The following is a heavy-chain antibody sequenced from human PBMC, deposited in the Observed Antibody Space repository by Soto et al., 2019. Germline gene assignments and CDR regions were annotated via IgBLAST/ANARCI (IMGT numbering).Heavy chain of an antibody. CDR2: LYNGLHT. Sequence: QLHESGPGLVRPSETLSLTCTVSGGAITSSTYYWAWIRQPPGKKLAVIGSLYNGLHTYYNPSFKGRVTIAADTSKAQFSLRLNSVTAADTAIYYCARTVPDYHLYVFDIWGQGTRVTVSS. J-gene: IGHJ3*02. V-gene: IGHV4-39*01. CDR3: ARTVPDYHLYVFDI. D-gene: IGHD3-16*01. CDR1: GGAITSSTYY.